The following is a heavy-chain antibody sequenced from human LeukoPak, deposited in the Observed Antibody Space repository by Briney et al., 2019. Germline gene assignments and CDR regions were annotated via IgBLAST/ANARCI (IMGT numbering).Heavy chain of an antibody. J-gene: IGHJ5*02. Sequence: ASVKVSCKASGYTFTSYGISWVRQAPGQGLEWMGWISAYNGNTNYAQKLQGGVTMTTDTSTSTAYMELRSLRSDDTAVYYCARDLEDSGSYFNWFDPWGQGTLVTVSS. CDR3: ARDLEDSGSYFNWFDP. V-gene: IGHV1-18*01. D-gene: IGHD3-10*01. CDR1: GYTFTSYG. CDR2: ISAYNGNT.